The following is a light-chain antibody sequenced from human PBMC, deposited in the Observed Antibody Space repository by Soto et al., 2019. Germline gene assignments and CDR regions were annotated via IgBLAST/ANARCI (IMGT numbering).Light chain of an antibody. Sequence: DIQMTQSPSTLSASVGDTVTITCRASQSISSHLAWYQQKPGKAPEVLMYDASTLESGVSSRFSGSGSGTKFTLTISNLQPDDFATYFCQQYSSNFYTFGQGTKVEIK. CDR2: DAS. CDR3: QQYSSNFYT. V-gene: IGKV1-5*01. J-gene: IGKJ2*01. CDR1: QSISSH.